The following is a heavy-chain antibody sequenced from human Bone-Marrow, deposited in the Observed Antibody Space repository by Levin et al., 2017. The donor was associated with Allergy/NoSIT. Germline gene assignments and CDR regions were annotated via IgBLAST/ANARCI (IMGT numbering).Heavy chain of an antibody. V-gene: IGHV3-53*01. D-gene: IGHD6-13*01. CDR1: GFTVSSNY. CDR3: ARGYGLAAAGTGAFDI. CDR2: IYSGGTT. J-gene: IGHJ3*02. Sequence: GGSLRLSCAASGFTVSSNYMSWVRQAPGKGLEWVSVIYSGGTTYYADSVKGRFTISRDNSKNTLYLQMNSLRAEDTAVYYCARGYGLAAAGTGAFDIWGQGTLVTVSS.